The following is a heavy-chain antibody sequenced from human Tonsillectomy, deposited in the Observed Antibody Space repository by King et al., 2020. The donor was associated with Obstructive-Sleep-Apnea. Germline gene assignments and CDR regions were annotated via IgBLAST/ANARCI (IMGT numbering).Heavy chain of an antibody. CDR1: GFTFCSYA. D-gene: IGHD3-9*01. J-gene: IGHJ4*02. CDR2: ICGSGGST. V-gene: IGHV3-23*04. Sequence: VQLVESGGGLVQPGGSLRLSCAGSGFTFCSYAMSWVRQAPGKGLEWVSVICGSGGSTYYAASVKGRFTVPRDNSKNTLHLQKNSLRDEDTAVYYCAKDSMDYACLTGPVDYWGQGILVTVSS. CDR3: AKDSMDYACLTGPVDY.